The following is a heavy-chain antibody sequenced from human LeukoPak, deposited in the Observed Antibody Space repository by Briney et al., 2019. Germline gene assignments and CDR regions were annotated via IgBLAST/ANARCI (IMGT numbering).Heavy chain of an antibody. Sequence: GGSLRLSCAASGFTFSSYAMSWVRQAPRKGLEWVSGISGSGASANYADSVKGRFTISRDFSKNTLDLQMRSLRAEDTAVYYCAKDKVVAAGPYYFDFWGQGALVTVSS. D-gene: IGHD2-15*01. CDR3: AKDKVVAAGPYYFDF. V-gene: IGHV3-23*01. CDR2: ISGSGASA. CDR1: GFTFSSYA. J-gene: IGHJ4*02.